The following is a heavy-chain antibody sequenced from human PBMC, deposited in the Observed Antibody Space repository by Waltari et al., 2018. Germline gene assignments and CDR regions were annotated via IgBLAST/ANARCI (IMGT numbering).Heavy chain of an antibody. Sequence: ELQVVESGGGLIQPGASLRLSCAASGFTVSSTYMAWVRQAPGKGPEWVSVIFTSGSTYHADSVKGRFTISRDNSENTVHLQMKNLTAEDTAVYYCARVSGDQTYGMDVWGQGTTVTVSS. J-gene: IGHJ6*02. V-gene: IGHV3-53*01. D-gene: IGHD2-2*01. CDR1: GFTVSSTY. CDR3: ARVSGDQTYGMDV. CDR2: IFTSGST.